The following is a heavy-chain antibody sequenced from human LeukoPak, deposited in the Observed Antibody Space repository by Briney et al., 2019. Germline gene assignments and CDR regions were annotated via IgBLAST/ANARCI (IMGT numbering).Heavy chain of an antibody. CDR2: IKTEAEDGTT. J-gene: IGHJ4*02. V-gene: IGHV3-15*01. CDR1: GFIFSKAW. CDR3: TSALNLVLGELLGY. Sequence: GGSLRLSCAASGFIFSKAWMAWVRQAPGRGLEWVGHIKTEAEDGTTDYAAPVKGRFTISRDDAKSTLYLQMNSLNTEDTAVYFCTSALNLVLGELLGYWGQGTLVTVSS. D-gene: IGHD3-16*01.